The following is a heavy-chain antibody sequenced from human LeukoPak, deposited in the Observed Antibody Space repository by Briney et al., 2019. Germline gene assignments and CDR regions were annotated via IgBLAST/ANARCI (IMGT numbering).Heavy chain of an antibody. Sequence: QSGGSLRLSCAASGFTFDDYAMHWVRHAPGKGLEWVSGISWNSGSIGYADSVKGRFTISRDNAKNSLYLQMNSLRAEDMALYYCAKDIGYDILTGFDYWGQGTLVTVSS. CDR1: GFTFDDYA. D-gene: IGHD3-9*01. CDR3: AKDIGYDILTGFDY. V-gene: IGHV3-9*03. CDR2: ISWNSGSI. J-gene: IGHJ4*02.